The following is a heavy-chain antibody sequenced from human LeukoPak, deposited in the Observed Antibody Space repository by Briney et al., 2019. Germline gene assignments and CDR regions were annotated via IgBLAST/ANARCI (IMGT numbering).Heavy chain of an antibody. J-gene: IGHJ4*02. CDR1: KFTFNTYA. CDR3: AKDREQWLTTDFDY. V-gene: IGHV3-23*01. D-gene: IGHD6-19*01. Sequence: PGGSLRLSCAASKFTFNTYAMSWVRQAPGKGLEWVLAVSGSGGITYYADSVKGRFTISRDNSKITLSLHMNSLRAEDTAVYYCAKDREQWLTTDFDYWGQGTLVTVSS. CDR2: VSGSGGIT.